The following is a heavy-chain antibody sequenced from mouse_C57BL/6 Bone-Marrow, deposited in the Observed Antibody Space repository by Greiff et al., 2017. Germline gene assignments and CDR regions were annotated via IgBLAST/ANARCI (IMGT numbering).Heavy chain of an antibody. J-gene: IGHJ4*01. CDR3: ANYYGSSAYYAMDD. CDR2: IWGGGST. Sequence: VQLQESGPGLVAPSQRLYITCTVSGFSLTSYGVDWVRQPPGKGLEWLGVIWGGGSTNNNSALMSRQSISKDNSKSQVFLNMNSLQTDDTAMDYGANYYGSSAYYAMDDWGQGTGVTVTS. V-gene: IGHV2-9*01. CDR1: GFSLTSYG. D-gene: IGHD1-1*01.